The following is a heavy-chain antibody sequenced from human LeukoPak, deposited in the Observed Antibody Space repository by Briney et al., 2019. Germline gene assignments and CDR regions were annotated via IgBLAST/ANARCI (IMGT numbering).Heavy chain of an antibody. Sequence: SETLSLTCTVSGGSISSSSYYRGWIRQPPGKGLEWIGSIYYSGSTYYNPSLKSRVTISVDTSKNQFSLKLSSVTAADTAVYYCARLSTVTTSFDYWGQGTLVTVSS. CDR3: ARLSTVTTSFDY. CDR2: IYYSGST. J-gene: IGHJ4*02. CDR1: GGSISSSSYY. V-gene: IGHV4-39*07. D-gene: IGHD4-17*01.